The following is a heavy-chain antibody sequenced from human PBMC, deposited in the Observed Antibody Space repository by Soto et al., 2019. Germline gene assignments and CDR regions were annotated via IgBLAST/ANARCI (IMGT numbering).Heavy chain of an antibody. CDR2: VYYSGST. J-gene: IGHJ5*02. CDR3: ARHFEQLRIFDWLLTLAP. D-gene: IGHD3-9*01. CDR1: DGSSSNHECC. Sequence: PFQILSDRCSVADGSSSNHECCCGCIRQSPGKGLEWIGSVYYSGSTNYNPSLKSRVTISVDTSKNQFSLKLSSVTAADTAVYYCARHFEQLRIFDWLLTLAPRVNGTLVTVSP. V-gene: IGHV4-39*01.